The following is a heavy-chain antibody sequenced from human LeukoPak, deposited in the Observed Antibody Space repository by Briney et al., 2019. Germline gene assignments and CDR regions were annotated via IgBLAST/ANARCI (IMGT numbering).Heavy chain of an antibody. Sequence: PGGSLRLSCVVSGITFSGYAMSWVRQAPGKGLEWVAIIWYDGSKEYYADSVKGRFTISRDNSMNTLYLQMNSLRAEDTAVYYCARLTGWSAIDYWGQGTQVTVSS. D-gene: IGHD6-19*01. V-gene: IGHV3-33*08. CDR3: ARLTGWSAIDY. CDR2: IWYDGSKE. CDR1: GITFSGYA. J-gene: IGHJ4*02.